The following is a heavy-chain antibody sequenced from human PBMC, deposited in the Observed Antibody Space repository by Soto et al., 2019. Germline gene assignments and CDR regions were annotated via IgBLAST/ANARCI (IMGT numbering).Heavy chain of an antibody. D-gene: IGHD6-13*01. J-gene: IGHJ4*02. V-gene: IGHV1-69*13. CDR3: ARHEDIAAAGFDY. CDR2: IIPIFGTA. CDR1: GGTFSSYA. Sequence: SVKVSCNASGGTFSSYAISWVRQAPGQGLEWMGGIIPIFGTANYAQKFQGRVTITADESTSTAYMELSSLRSEDTAVYYCARHEDIAAAGFDYWGQGTLVTVSS.